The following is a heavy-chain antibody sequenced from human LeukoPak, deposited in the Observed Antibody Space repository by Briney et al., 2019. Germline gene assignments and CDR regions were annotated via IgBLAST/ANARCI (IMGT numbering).Heavy chain of an antibody. CDR3: ARDPAVGATTYWYFDL. J-gene: IGHJ2*01. CDR1: GFTVSSNY. D-gene: IGHD1-26*01. CDR2: IYSGGST. Sequence: PGGSLRLSCAASGFTVSSNYMSWVRQAPGKGLEWVSVIYSGGSTYYADSVKGRFTISRDNSKNTLYLQMNSLRAEDTAVYYCARDPAVGATTYWYFDLWGRGTLVTVSS. V-gene: IGHV3-53*01.